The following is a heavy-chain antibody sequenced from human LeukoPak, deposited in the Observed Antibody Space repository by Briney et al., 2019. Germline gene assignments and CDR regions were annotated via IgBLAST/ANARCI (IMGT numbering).Heavy chain of an antibody. CDR3: ARHQEATIVGVALPDVYYYYYTDV. Sequence: SETLSLTCTVSGDSISSSSDYCGWIRQSQGKGLEWIGTIYYSVSTYYDPALKSRVTISIDTSKNQFSLKLKSVTAADTAVYYSARHQEATIVGVALPDVYYYYYTDVWGKGTTVTVSS. CDR2: IYYSVST. D-gene: IGHD3-3*01. J-gene: IGHJ6*03. CDR1: GDSISSSSDY. V-gene: IGHV4-39*01.